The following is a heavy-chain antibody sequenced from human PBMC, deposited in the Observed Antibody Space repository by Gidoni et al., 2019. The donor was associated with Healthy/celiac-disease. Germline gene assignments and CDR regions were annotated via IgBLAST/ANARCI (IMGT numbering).Heavy chain of an antibody. V-gene: IGHV4-59*12. J-gene: IGHJ4*02. CDR3: ARDSRSTAGSYFDY. CDR1: CGSLSSYY. D-gene: IGHD3-10*01. CDR2: IYYSGST. Sequence: QVHLTDSGPGLVKPSDTLSLTCTVSCGSLSSYYWSWIRQPPGKGLEWIGYIYYSGSTNYNPSLKSRVTISVDTSKNQFSLKLSSVTAADTAVYYCARDSRSTAGSYFDYWGQGTLVTVSS.